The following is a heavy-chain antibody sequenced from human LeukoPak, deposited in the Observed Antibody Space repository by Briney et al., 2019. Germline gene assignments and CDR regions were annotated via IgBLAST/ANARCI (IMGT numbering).Heavy chain of an antibody. CDR3: ASGYCSSTSCYKGHWFDP. V-gene: IGHV3-21*01. D-gene: IGHD2-2*02. J-gene: IGHJ5*02. CDR2: ISSSSSYI. Sequence: GGSLRLSCAASGFTFSSYSMNWVRQAPGKGLEWVSSISSSSSYIAYADSVKGRFTISRDNAKNSLYLQMNSLRAEDTAVYYCASGYCSSTSCYKGHWFDPWGQGTLVTVSS. CDR1: GFTFSSYS.